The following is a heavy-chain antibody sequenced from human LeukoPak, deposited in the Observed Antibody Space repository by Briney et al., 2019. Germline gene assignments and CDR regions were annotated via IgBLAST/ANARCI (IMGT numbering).Heavy chain of an antibody. J-gene: IGHJ5*02. D-gene: IGHD6-19*01. CDR3: ARGPPVAGTSSWFDP. Sequence: ASVTVSFKASGYTFTSYDINWVRQATGRGLEWMGWMNPNSGNTGYAQKFQGRVTMTRNTSISTAYMELSSLRPEDTAVYYCARGPPVAGTSSWFDPWGQGTLVTVSS. V-gene: IGHV1-8*01. CDR1: GYTFTSYD. CDR2: MNPNSGNT.